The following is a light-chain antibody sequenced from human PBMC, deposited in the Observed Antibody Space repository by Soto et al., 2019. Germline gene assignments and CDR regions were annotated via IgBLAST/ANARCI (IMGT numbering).Light chain of an antibody. J-gene: IGLJ3*02. CDR1: SSDVGIYNL. V-gene: IGLV2-23*02. CDR2: EVS. Sequence: QSVLTQPASVSESPGQSITISCTGTSSDVGIYNLVSWYQQHPGKAPKLMIYEVSKRPSGVSNRFSGSKSGNTASLTISGLQAEDVADYYCCSYAGSSTWVFGGGTPLTVL. CDR3: CSYAGSSTWV.